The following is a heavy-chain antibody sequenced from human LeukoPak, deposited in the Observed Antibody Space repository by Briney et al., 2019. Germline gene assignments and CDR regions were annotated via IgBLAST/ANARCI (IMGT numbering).Heavy chain of an antibody. Sequence: GRSLRLSCAASGFAFSNYAMHWVRQAPGKGLEWVAVISYDGSNKYYADSVKGRSTISRDNSKNTLYLQMNSLRAEDTAVYYCASGGYGTPRYWGQGTLVTVSS. CDR3: ASGGYGTPRY. D-gene: IGHD5-12*01. CDR2: ISYDGSNK. J-gene: IGHJ4*02. CDR1: GFAFSNYA. V-gene: IGHV3-30*01.